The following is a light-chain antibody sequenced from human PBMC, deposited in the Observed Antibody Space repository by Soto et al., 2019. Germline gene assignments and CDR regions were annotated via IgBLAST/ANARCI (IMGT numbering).Light chain of an antibody. V-gene: IGLV2-23*02. CDR2: EVS. Sequence: QSVLTQSASVSGSPGQSITISCTGTSSDIGAYKFVSWYQQHPGKAPKLIIYEVSNRPSGVSNRFSGSKSGNTASLTISGLQAEDEADYYCCSFAGSNPFPYVFGTGTKVTVL. CDR3: CSFAGSNPFPYV. J-gene: IGLJ1*01. CDR1: SSDIGAYKF.